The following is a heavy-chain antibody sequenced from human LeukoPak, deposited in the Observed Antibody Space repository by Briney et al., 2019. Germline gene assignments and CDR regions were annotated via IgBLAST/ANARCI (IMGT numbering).Heavy chain of an antibody. D-gene: IGHD3-10*01. Sequence: PGGSLRLSCAASGFTFSSYGMHWVRQAPGKGLEWVAFIRYDGSNKYYADSVKGRFTISRDNSKNTLYLQMNSLRAEDTAVYYCAKDPRIWYYGSGGSAFDIWGQGTMVTVSS. J-gene: IGHJ3*02. CDR3: AKDPRIWYYGSGGSAFDI. V-gene: IGHV3-30*02. CDR2: IRYDGSNK. CDR1: GFTFSSYG.